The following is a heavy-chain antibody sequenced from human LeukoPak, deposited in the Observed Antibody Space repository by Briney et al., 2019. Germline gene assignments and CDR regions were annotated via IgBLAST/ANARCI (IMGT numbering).Heavy chain of an antibody. CDR1: GFTFSNYW. CDR2: IKGDGSEK. J-gene: IGHJ4*02. CDR3: ARDWASIGGTGRALGY. Sequence: PGGSLRLSCATSGFTFSNYWMSWVRQAPGKGLEWVANIKGDGSEKNYVDSVKGRFTISRDNSRNSLYVQMNSLRVEDTAVYYCARDWASIGGTGRALGYWGQGTLVTVSS. V-gene: IGHV3-7*01. D-gene: IGHD3/OR15-3a*01.